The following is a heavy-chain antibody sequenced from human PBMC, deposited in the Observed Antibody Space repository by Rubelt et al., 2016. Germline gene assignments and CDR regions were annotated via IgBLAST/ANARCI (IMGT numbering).Heavy chain of an antibody. J-gene: IGHJ2*01. V-gene: IGHV1-69*13. D-gene: IGHD4-17*01. CDR2: IIPIFGTA. CDR3: ARGDATVPRSYWYFDL. Sequence: QVQLVQSGAEVKKPGASVKVSCKASGYTFTSYGISWVRQAPGQGLEWMGGIIPIFGTANYAQKFQGRVTITADESTSTAYMELSSLRSEDTAVYYCARGDATVPRSYWYFDLWGRGTLVTVSS. CDR1: GYTFTSYG.